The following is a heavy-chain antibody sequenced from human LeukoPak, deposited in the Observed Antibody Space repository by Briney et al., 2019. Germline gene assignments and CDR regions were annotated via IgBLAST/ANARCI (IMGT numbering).Heavy chain of an antibody. CDR2: IKPDGSET. CDR1: GFIFSSNW. D-gene: IGHD6-19*01. V-gene: IGHV3-7*01. Sequence: GGSLRLSCAASGFIFSSNWMSWFRQAPGKGLEWVAHIKPDGSETYYVDSVKGRFTISRDNAKNSLYLQMYSLRADDTAVYYCATAVSVAGDSWGQGTLVTVSS. J-gene: IGHJ5*01. CDR3: ATAVSVAGDS.